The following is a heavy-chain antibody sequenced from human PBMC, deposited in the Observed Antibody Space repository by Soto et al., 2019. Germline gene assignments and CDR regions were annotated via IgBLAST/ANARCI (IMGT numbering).Heavy chain of an antibody. CDR2: ISGSGDGT. V-gene: IGHV3-23*01. D-gene: IGHD2-8*01. Sequence: EVQLLESGGGVVQRGGSLRLSCAASGFPVNSHAMSWVRQAPGKGREWVASISGSGDGTYYGDPVKGRFTISRDSSSSTLYLQMNNLRGEDTAVYFCTKSRRGILMVYGFGGMDVWGQGTTVTVSS. CDR1: GFPVNSHA. CDR3: TKSRRGILMVYGFGGMDV. J-gene: IGHJ6*02.